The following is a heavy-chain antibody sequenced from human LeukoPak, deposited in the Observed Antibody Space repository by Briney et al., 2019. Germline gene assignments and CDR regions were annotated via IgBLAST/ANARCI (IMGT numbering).Heavy chain of an antibody. Sequence: SETLSLTCTVSGGSIISYYWSWIRQPPGKGLEWIGYIYYSGSTNYNPSLKSRVTISVDTSKNQFSLKLSSVTAADTAVYYCARDRGYCSSTSCRGFFDYWGQGTLVTVSS. J-gene: IGHJ4*02. D-gene: IGHD2-2*01. CDR3: ARDRGYCSSTSCRGFFDY. CDR2: IYYSGST. CDR1: GGSIISYY. V-gene: IGHV4-59*01.